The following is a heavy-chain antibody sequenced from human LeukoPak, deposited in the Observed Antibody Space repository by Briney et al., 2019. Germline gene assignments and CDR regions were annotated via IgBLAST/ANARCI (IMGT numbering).Heavy chain of an antibody. V-gene: IGHV5-51*01. J-gene: IGHJ4*02. Sequence: GESLKISCTGSGYSFTNYWIGWVRQMPGKGLEWMGIIYAGESDTRYSPSFQGQITITADKSINTVYLQLTSLKASDTAMYYCAKAATTWSNYDYWGQGTLLTVSS. D-gene: IGHD3-3*01. CDR1: GYSFTNYW. CDR2: IYAGESDT. CDR3: AKAATTWSNYDY.